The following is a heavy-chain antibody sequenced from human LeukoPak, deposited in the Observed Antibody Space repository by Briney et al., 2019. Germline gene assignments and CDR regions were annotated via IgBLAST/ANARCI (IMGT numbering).Heavy chain of an antibody. CDR2: INSDGSST. V-gene: IGHV3-74*01. CDR1: GFTFITYG. J-gene: IGHJ3*02. Sequence: PGGSLRLSCVASGFTFITYGMHWVRQAPGKGLVWVSRINSDGSSTSYADSVKGRFTISRDNAKNTLYLQMNSLRAEDTAVYYCAREWAAFDIWGQGTMVTVSS. CDR3: AREWAAFDI.